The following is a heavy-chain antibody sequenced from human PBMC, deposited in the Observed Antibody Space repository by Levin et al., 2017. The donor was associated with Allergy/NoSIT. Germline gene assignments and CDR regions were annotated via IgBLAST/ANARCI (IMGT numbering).Heavy chain of an antibody. CDR3: ARFALPAGVYDSSDSYNI. Sequence: GESLKISCAASGFTFRNYAMSWVRQAPGKGLEWVAGFRDTRYTNCADSVTGRFSISRDNSRNMFYLQMNSLRAEDTAVYYCARFALPAGVYDSSDSYNIWGQGTMVTVSS. D-gene: IGHD3-22*01. J-gene: IGHJ3*02. CDR1: GFTFRNYA. CDR2: FRDTRYT. V-gene: IGHV3-23*01.